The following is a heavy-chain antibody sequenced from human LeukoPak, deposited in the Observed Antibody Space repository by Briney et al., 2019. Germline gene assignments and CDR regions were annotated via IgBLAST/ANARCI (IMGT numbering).Heavy chain of an antibody. Sequence: GGSLRLSCAASGFTFSSYAMSWVRQAPGKGLEWASDITGGGSTYYADSVKGRFTISRDNSKNTLYLQMNSLRAEDTAVYFCAKLSGYPGAYWGQGTLVTVSS. CDR2: ITGGGST. D-gene: IGHD3-22*01. J-gene: IGHJ4*02. V-gene: IGHV3-23*01. CDR3: AKLSGYPGAY. CDR1: GFTFSSYA.